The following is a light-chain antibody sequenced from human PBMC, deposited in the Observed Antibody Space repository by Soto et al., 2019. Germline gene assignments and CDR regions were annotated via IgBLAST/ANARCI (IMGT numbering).Light chain of an antibody. J-gene: IGLJ1*01. V-gene: IGLV2-14*03. CDR1: SSDVGGFNS. CDR2: GVS. Sequence: QSALTQPASVSGSPGRSITISCTGTSSDVGGFNSVSWYQLYPGKAPKLIIYGVSNRPSGVSQRFSGSKSGNTASLTISGLRAEDEAEYYCSSYSDTTTRVFGTGTKV. CDR3: SSYSDTTTRV.